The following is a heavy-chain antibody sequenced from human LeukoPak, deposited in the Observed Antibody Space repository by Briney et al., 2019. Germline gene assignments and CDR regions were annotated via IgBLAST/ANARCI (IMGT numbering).Heavy chain of an antibody. D-gene: IGHD2-2*01. J-gene: IGHJ4*02. Sequence: SETLSLTCAVYGGSFSGYYWSWIRQPPGKGLEWIGEINHSGSTNYNPSLKSRVTISVDTSKNQFSLKLSSVTAADTAVYYCARHFDCSSTSCCPWGLDYWGQGTLVTVSS. CDR1: GGSFSGYY. V-gene: IGHV4-34*01. CDR3: ARHFDCSSTSCCPWGLDY. CDR2: INHSGST.